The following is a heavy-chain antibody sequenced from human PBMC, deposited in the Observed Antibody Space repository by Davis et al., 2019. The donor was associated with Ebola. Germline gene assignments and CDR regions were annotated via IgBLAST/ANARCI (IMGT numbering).Heavy chain of an antibody. V-gene: IGHV3-23*01. J-gene: IGHJ6*02. D-gene: IGHD3-3*01. CDR2: ITVCGGDP. Sequence: PGGPLRLTCTASGSTFSTNAMSWGRQAPGKGLEWVTAITVCGGDPYYADSVKGRFTISRDNSKNTLYLQMSSLRAEDTAVFYCARNDDFWSPYGMDVWGQGTTVIVSS. CDR1: GSTFSTNA. CDR3: ARNDDFWSPYGMDV.